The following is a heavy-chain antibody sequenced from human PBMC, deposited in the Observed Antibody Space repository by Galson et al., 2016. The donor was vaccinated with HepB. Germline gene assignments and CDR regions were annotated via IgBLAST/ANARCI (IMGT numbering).Heavy chain of an antibody. CDR2: ISSGSKHI. CDR3: ARVEWLRRGGSYYYYYMDV. V-gene: IGHV3-21*01. J-gene: IGHJ6*03. Sequence: SLRLSCAASGFTFSSYSMNWVRQAPGKGLEWVSSISSGSKHIHYADSVKGRFTISRDNAKNSLYLQMNSLRAEDTAVYYCARVEWLRRGGSYYYYYMDVWGKGTTVTVSS. CDR1: GFTFSSYS. D-gene: IGHD5-12*01.